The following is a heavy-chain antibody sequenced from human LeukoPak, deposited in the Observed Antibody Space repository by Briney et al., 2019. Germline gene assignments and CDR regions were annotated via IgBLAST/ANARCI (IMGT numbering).Heavy chain of an antibody. Sequence: GGSLRLSCVGSGFSVSSDYMSGVRQAPGRGLEWVSIIYSDGSTYYANSVKGRFSIYRDSSKNTLYLQMNSLRGDDTAIYYCARDSGFSDYAYWGQGTQVTVSP. V-gene: IGHV3-66*01. J-gene: IGHJ4*02. CDR2: IYSDGST. CDR1: GFSVSSDY. CDR3: ARDSGFSDYAY. D-gene: IGHD4-17*01.